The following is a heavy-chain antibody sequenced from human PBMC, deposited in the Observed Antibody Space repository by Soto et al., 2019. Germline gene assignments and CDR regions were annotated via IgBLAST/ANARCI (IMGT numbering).Heavy chain of an antibody. Sequence: QVQLMQSGAEIKKPWSSVKVSCKTSGDNFKKNVFTWVRQAPGQGLELMGGTIPALGKTHYIEKIQGRVTITVDYATRTVYMEVRDLTSEDTAIYYCARGPFRPSAMDVWGQVPTVTVSS. CDR3: ARGPFRPSAMDV. CDR1: GDNFKKNV. D-gene: IGHD3-10*01. J-gene: IGHJ6*02. CDR2: TIPALGKT. V-gene: IGHV1-69*01.